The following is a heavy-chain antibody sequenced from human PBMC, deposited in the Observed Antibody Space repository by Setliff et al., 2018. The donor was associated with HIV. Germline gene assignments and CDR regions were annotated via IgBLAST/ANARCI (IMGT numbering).Heavy chain of an antibody. CDR2: INYSGST. CDR1: GYSISSGYY. J-gene: IGHJ1*01. CDR3: VRQAYDLVPFDFQY. Sequence: SETLSLTCAVSGYSISSGYYWGWIRQPPGKGLEWIGTINYSGSTYYSSSLKSRVIISVDTAKNHLSLNLRSVTAADTAVYYCVRQAYDLVPFDFQYWGQGTLVTVSS. D-gene: IGHD3-22*01. V-gene: IGHV4-38-2*01.